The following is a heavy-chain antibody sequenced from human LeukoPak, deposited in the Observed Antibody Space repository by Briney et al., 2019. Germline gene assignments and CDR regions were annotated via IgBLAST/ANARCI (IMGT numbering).Heavy chain of an antibody. CDR3: AKDQSYLDSGGFRYFNS. CDR2: ISGSGGST. Sequence: GGSLRLSCAASGFTFNTYAMSWVRQAPGKGLEWVSAISGSGGSTYYADSVKGRFTISRDNSKNTLYLQMNSLRAEDTAVYFCAKDQSYLDSGGFRYFNSWGQGTLVTVSS. J-gene: IGHJ4*02. CDR1: GFTFNTYA. V-gene: IGHV3-23*01. D-gene: IGHD3-22*01.